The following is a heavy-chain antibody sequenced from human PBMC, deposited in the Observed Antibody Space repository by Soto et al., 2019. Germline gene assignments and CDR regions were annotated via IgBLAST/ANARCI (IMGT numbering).Heavy chain of an antibody. CDR3: ARDDPLEMEENYYYYGMDV. D-gene: IGHD1-1*01. CDR2: IYTSGST. Sequence: QVQLQESGPGLVKPSETLSLTCTVSGGSISSYYWSWIRQPAGKGLEWIGRIYTSGSTNYNPSLKSRVTMSVDTSKNQFSLKLSSVTAADTAVYYCARDDPLEMEENYYYYGMDVWGQGTTVTVSS. J-gene: IGHJ6*02. CDR1: GGSISSYY. V-gene: IGHV4-4*07.